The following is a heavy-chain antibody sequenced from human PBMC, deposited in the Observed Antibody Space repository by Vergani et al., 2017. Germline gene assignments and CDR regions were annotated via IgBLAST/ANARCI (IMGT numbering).Heavy chain of an antibody. CDR1: GFTFSSYA. Sequence: QVQLVESGGGLVKPGGSLRLSCAASGFTFSSYAMHWVRQAPGKGLEWVAVISYDGSNKYYADSVKGRFTISRDNSKNTLYLQMNSLRAEDTAVYYCARELRVTIFGVVEGEPMDVWGKGTTVTVSS. D-gene: IGHD3-3*01. J-gene: IGHJ6*03. CDR3: ARELRVTIFGVVEGEPMDV. V-gene: IGHV3-30-3*01. CDR2: ISYDGSNK.